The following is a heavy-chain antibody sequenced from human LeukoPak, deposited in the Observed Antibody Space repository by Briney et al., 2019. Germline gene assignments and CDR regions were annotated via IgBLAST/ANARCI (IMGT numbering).Heavy chain of an antibody. CDR2: ISGSGNST. CDR3: AKRYFGNYYFDS. D-gene: IGHD3-9*01. Sequence: GGSLRLSCAASGFTFNTYAMSWVRQAPGKGLEWVSAISGSGNSTYYADSVKGRFTISRDNSKNTLYLQMNSLRAGDTAVYYCAKRYFGNYYFDSWGQGTVVTVSS. J-gene: IGHJ4*02. CDR1: GFTFNTYA. V-gene: IGHV3-23*01.